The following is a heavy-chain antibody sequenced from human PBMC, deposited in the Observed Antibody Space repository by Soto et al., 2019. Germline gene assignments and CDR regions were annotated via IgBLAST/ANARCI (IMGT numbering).Heavy chain of an antibody. CDR2: INEDGSER. CDR1: ESTFRTYW. CDR3: ARDRAFNCFDP. Sequence: EVQFVESGGGLVHPGESLRVSCTASESTFRTYWMAWVRQAPGKGLEWLANINEDGSERKYVDSVKDRFTISRDNGKNTLYLQMTSLRVEDSAVYYCARDRAFNCFDPWGQGTLVIVSS. V-gene: IGHV3-7*01. J-gene: IGHJ5*02. D-gene: IGHD2-15*01.